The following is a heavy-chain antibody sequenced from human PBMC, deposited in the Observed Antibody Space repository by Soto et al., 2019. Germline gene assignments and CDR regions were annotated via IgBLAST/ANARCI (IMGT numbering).Heavy chain of an antibody. D-gene: IGHD3-3*01. V-gene: IGHV3-72*01. Sequence: EVQLVESGGGLVQPGGSLRLSCAVSGFTFSDHYMDWVRQAPGKGLEWVGHIRNKANSYTTEYAASVRGRFTISRDDSKNSLYLHMNSLIREDTAVYYCATGSGADYPFDIGGQGTMVTVSS. CDR2: IRNKANSYTT. CDR3: ATGSGADYPFDI. CDR1: GFTFSDHY. J-gene: IGHJ3*02.